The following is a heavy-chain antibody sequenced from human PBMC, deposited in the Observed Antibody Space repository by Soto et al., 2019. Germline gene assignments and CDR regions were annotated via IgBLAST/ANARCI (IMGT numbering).Heavy chain of an antibody. CDR2: IWYDGSNK. J-gene: IGHJ6*02. Sequence: SGGSLRLSCAASGFTFSTYGMHWVRQAPGKGLEWVAVIWYDGSNKYYVDSVKGRLTISRDNSKNTLYPQMNSLRAEDTAVYYCARVWAAYSSTWTRYYYYGLDVWGQGTTVTVSS. CDR3: ARVWAAYSSTWTRYYYYGLDV. CDR1: GFTFSTYG. D-gene: IGHD6-13*01. V-gene: IGHV3-33*01.